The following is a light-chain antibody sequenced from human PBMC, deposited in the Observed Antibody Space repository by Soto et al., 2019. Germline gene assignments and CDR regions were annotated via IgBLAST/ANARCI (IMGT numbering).Light chain of an antibody. CDR1: SADIGAYDH. CDR2: DVS. J-gene: IGLJ1*01. Sequence: QSVLTQPASVSGSPGRSISISCAGTSADIGAYDHVSWYQQHPGKAPKLIIYDVSSRPSGVSNRFSGSKSANTASLTIFGLQAEDEADYFCSSYTDFSLYVFGTGTKVTV. V-gene: IGLV2-14*01. CDR3: SSYTDFSLYV.